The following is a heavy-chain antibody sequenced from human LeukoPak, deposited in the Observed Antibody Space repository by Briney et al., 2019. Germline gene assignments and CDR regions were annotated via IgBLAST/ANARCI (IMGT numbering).Heavy chain of an antibody. CDR3: ARAVSAYYYDSSGYDAFDI. CDR2: ISYDGSNK. J-gene: IGHJ3*02. Sequence: PGGSLRLSCAASGFTFSSYAMHWVRQAPGKGLEWVAVISYDGSNKYYADSVKGRFTISRDNSKNTLYLQMNSLRAEDTAVYYCARAVSAYYYDSSGYDAFDIWGQGTMVTVSS. D-gene: IGHD3-22*01. CDR1: GFTFSSYA. V-gene: IGHV3-30-3*01.